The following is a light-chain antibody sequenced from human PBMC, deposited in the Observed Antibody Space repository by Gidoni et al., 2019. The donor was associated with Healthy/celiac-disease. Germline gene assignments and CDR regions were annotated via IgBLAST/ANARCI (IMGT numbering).Light chain of an antibody. J-gene: IGLJ3*02. CDR3: GTWDSSLSAGWV. Sequence: QSVLTQPPSVSAAPGQKVTISCSASSSNIGSNYVSWYQQLPGMTPKLLIYDNNNRPSGIPDRFSGSKSGTSATLGITGLQTGDEADYYCGTWDSSLSAGWVFGGGTKLTVL. V-gene: IGLV1-51*01. CDR2: DNN. CDR1: SSNIGSNY.